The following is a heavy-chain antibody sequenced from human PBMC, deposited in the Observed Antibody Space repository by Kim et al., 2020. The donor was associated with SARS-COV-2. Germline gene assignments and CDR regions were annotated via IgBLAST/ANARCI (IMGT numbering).Heavy chain of an antibody. Sequence: DAASVKGPFTISRDNSKNTLYLQMNSLRAEVTAAYYCARDSSSWYRAFDIWGQGTMVTVSS. D-gene: IGHD6-13*01. CDR3: ARDSSSWYRAFDI. J-gene: IGHJ3*02. V-gene: IGHV3-33*01.